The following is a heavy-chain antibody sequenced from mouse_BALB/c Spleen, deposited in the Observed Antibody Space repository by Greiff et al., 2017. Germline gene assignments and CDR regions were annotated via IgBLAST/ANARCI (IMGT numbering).Heavy chain of an antibody. D-gene: IGHD2-14*01. CDR3: TRSPRYDGFAY. Sequence: VQLQQSGTVLARPGASVKMSCKASGYTFTSYWMHWVKQRPGQGLEWIGAIYPGNSDTSYNQKFKGKAKLTAVTSTSTAYMELSSLTNEDSAVYYCTRSPRYDGFAYWGQGTLVTVSA. CDR1: GYTFTSYW. J-gene: IGHJ3*01. CDR2: IYPGNSDT. V-gene: IGHV1-5*01.